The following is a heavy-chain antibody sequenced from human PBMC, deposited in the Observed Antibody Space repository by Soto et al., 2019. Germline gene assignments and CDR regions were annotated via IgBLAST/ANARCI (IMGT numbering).Heavy chain of an antibody. CDR1: GFTFSSYW. D-gene: IGHD3-9*01. J-gene: IGHJ6*02. Sequence: GGSLRLSCAASGFTFSSYWMHWVRQAPGKGLEWVSSISSSSSYIYYADSVKGRFTISRDNAKNSLYLQMNSLRAEDTAVYYCARDSISSYYYYYYGMDVWGQGTTVTVSS. CDR3: ARDSISSYYYYYYGMDV. V-gene: IGHV3-21*01. CDR2: ISSSSSYI.